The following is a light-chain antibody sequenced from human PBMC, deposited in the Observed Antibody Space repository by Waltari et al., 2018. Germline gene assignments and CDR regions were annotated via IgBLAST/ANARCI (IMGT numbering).Light chain of an antibody. J-gene: IGKJ2*01. V-gene: IGKV4-1*01. CDR2: WAS. Sequence: DIVMTQSPDSLAVSLGERATINCKSSQNVLRSCNNKSCLAWFQQKPGQPPKLLIYWASTRESGVPDRFSASESVTDCYLTISNLHAEHVARYYCQQSHPSSSFTFGQGTKLEIK. CDR1: QNVLRSCNNKSC. CDR3: QQSHPSSSFT.